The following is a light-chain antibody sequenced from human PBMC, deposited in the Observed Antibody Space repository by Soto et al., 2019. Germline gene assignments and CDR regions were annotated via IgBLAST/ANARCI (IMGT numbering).Light chain of an antibody. Sequence: DIQMTQSPSTLSASVGDRVTITCRASQSISSWLAWYQQKPGKAPKFLIHKASSLESGAPSRFSGSRSWTEFTLTISTLQPDDFAPYYYQQYNSYRLTLGKGTKVDIK. CDR1: QSISSW. CDR3: QQYNSYRLT. V-gene: IGKV1-5*03. CDR2: KAS. J-gene: IGKJ1*01.